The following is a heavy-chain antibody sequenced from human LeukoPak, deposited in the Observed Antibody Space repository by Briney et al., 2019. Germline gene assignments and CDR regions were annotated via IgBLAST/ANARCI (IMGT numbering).Heavy chain of an antibody. CDR2: INHSGST. D-gene: IGHD3-10*01. J-gene: IGHJ4*02. V-gene: IGHV4-39*07. CDR1: GDSISSSSSY. Sequence: SETLSLTCTVSGDSISSSSSYWGWIRQPPGEGLEWIGEINHSGSTNYNPSLKSRVTISVDTSKNQFSLKLSSVTAADTAVYYCASSSGSYQFDYWGQGTLVTVSS. CDR3: ASSSGSYQFDY.